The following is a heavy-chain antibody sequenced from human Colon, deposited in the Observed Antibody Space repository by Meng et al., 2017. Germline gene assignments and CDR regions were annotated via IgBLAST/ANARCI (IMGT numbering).Heavy chain of an antibody. Sequence: GELQEAGPGLVGPSETLSLTCTVSGGSVSSGSHYWSWIRQPPGKGLEWIGYIDYSRSINYYPSLKSRVTMSVDTSKNQFSLNLSSVTAADTAVYYCAGGPWELDYWGQGTLVTVSS. CDR2: IDYSRSI. J-gene: IGHJ4*02. V-gene: IGHV4-61*01. D-gene: IGHD1-26*01. CDR1: GGSVSSGSHY. CDR3: AGGPWELDY.